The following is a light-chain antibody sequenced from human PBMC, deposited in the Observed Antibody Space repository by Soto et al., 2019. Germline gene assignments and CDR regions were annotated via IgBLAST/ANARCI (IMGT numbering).Light chain of an antibody. CDR2: GAS. CDR1: QSVSSN. CDR3: QHYDNWPPVT. J-gene: IGKJ4*01. V-gene: IGKV3-15*01. Sequence: EIVMTQSPATLSVSPGERATLSCRASQSVSSNLAWYQQKPGQAPRLLIYGASTRATGIPARFSGSGSGTEFTLTISSLQSEDFAVYHCQHYDNWPPVTFGGGTKVDIK.